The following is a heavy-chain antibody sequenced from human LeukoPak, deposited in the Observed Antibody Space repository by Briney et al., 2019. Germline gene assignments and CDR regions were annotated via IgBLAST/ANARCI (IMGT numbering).Heavy chain of an antibody. CDR3: ARSDLGTIPAGPFNY. Sequence: VAAVKVSCKASGYTFTNYGITWVRQAPGQGVEWMGWISGYQGSTKYAQNFQGRVTMTVDTSTSTAYMDLRSLRSDDTAIYFCARSDLGTIPAGPFNYWGQGTLVAVSS. CDR1: GYTFTNYG. V-gene: IGHV1-18*01. CDR2: ISGYQGST. J-gene: IGHJ4*02. D-gene: IGHD5-24*01.